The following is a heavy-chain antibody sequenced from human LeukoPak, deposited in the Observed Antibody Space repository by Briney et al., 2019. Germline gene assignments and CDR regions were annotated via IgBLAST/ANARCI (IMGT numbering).Heavy chain of an antibody. J-gene: IGHJ4*02. V-gene: IGHV4-4*07. D-gene: IGHD6-13*01. CDR2: IYTSGST. CDR1: GGSISGYY. Sequence: SETLSLTCTVSGGSISGYYWSWIRQPAGKGLEWIGRIYTSGSTNYNPSLKSRVTISVDTSKNQFSLKLSSVTAADTAVYYCAREVAAAGTLDYWGQGTLVAVSS. CDR3: AREVAAAGTLDY.